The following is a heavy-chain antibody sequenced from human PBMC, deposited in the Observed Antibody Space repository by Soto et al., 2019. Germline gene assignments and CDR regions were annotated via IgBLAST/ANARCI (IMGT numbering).Heavy chain of an antibody. Sequence: SSETLSLTCAVYGGSFSGYYWSWIRQPPGKGLEWIGEINHSGSTNYNPSLKSRVTISVDTSKNQFSLKLSSVTAADTAVYYCARGPGVWRYYDSSGYRYFDYWGQGTLVTVS. CDR1: GGSFSGYY. V-gene: IGHV4-34*01. J-gene: IGHJ4*02. CDR3: ARGPGVWRYYDSSGYRYFDY. CDR2: INHSGST. D-gene: IGHD3-22*01.